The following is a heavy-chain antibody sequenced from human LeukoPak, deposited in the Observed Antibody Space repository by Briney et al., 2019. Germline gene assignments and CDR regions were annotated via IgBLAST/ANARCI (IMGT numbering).Heavy chain of an antibody. Sequence: GGSLRLSCAASGFTFDDYGMSWVRHAPGKGLEWVSGISCSGGSTYYADSVKGRFTISRDNSKNTLYLQMNSLRAEDAAVYYCAKDPSYTAMDLIDYWGQGTLVSVSS. CDR1: GFTFDDYG. CDR3: AKDPSYTAMDLIDY. CDR2: ISCSGGST. D-gene: IGHD5-18*01. V-gene: IGHV3-23*01. J-gene: IGHJ4*02.